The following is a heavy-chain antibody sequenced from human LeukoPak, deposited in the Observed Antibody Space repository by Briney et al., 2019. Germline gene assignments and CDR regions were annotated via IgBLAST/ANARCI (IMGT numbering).Heavy chain of an antibody. V-gene: IGHV7-4-1*02. CDR2: INTNTGNP. J-gene: IGHJ6*02. Sequence: AASVKVSCKASGYTFTSYAMNWVRQAPGQGLEWMGWINTNTGNPTYAQGFTGRFVFSLDTSVSTAYLQISSLKAEDTAVYYCARTTRIATAGSPYYYYGMDVWGQGTMVTVSS. CDR1: GYTFTSYA. D-gene: IGHD6-13*01. CDR3: ARTTRIATAGSPYYYYGMDV.